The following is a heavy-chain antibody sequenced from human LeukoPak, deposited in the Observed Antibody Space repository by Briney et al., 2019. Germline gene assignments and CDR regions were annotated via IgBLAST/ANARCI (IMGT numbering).Heavy chain of an antibody. CDR3: TSRRLGGYSYGLDY. CDR2: IKSKTDGGAT. J-gene: IGHJ4*02. D-gene: IGHD5-18*01. Sequence: KPGGSLRLSCAASGFTFSNAWMSWVRQAPGKGLEWVGRIKSKTDGGATDYAAPVKGRFTISRDDSKNTLYLQMNSLKTEDTAVYYCTSRRLGGYSYGLDYWGQGTLVTVSS. V-gene: IGHV3-15*01. CDR1: GFTFSNAW.